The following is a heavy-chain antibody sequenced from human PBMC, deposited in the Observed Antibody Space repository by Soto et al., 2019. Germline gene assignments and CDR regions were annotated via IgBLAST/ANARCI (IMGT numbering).Heavy chain of an antibody. CDR1: GYIFTSYW. D-gene: IGHD1-1*01. J-gene: IGHJ4*02. Sequence: PGESLKISCKGSGYIFTSYWISWVRQMPGKGLEWMGRIDPTDSYTNYSPSFQGHVTISADKSINTAYLQWSSLKASDTAMYYCAKLRETNFTFDSWAQGTLVTVSS. CDR2: IDPTDSYT. V-gene: IGHV5-10-1*01. CDR3: AKLRETNFTFDS.